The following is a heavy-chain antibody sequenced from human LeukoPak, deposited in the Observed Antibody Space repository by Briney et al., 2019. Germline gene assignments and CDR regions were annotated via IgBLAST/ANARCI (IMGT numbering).Heavy chain of an antibody. J-gene: IGHJ4*02. Sequence: GGSLRLSCAASGFTFSSYAMSWVRQAPGKGLEWVAVISYDGSNKYYADSVKGRFTISRDSSKNTLYLQMNSLRAEDTAVYYCARPKYGANRDYFDYWGQGTLVTVSS. CDR2: ISYDGSNK. CDR3: ARPKYGANRDYFDY. V-gene: IGHV3-30*04. D-gene: IGHD4-17*01. CDR1: GFTFSSYA.